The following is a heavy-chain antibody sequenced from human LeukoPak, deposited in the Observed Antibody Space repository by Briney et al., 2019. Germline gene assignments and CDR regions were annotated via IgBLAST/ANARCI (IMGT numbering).Heavy chain of an antibody. CDR3: ARAGIGIRYYMDV. Sequence: SETLSLTCAVSGYSISSGYYWGWIRQPPGKGLEWIGNIYHSGSTYYDPSLRSRVTISVDTSKNQFSLKLSSVTAADTAVYYCARAGIGIRYYMDVWGKGTTVTVSS. J-gene: IGHJ6*03. D-gene: IGHD3-10*01. CDR2: IYHSGST. V-gene: IGHV4-38-2*01. CDR1: GYSISSGYY.